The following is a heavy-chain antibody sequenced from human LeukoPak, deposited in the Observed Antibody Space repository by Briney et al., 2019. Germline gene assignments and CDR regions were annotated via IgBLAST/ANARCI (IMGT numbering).Heavy chain of an antibody. Sequence: GGSLRLSCAASGFTFSSYAMSWVRQAPGKGLEWVSAISGSGGSTYYADSVKGRFTISRDNSKNTLYLQMNSLSAEDTAVYYCAKYAKGLGYCSSTSCYLAYYYYYYYMDVWGKGTTVTVSS. CDR3: AKYAKGLGYCSSTSCYLAYYYYYYYMDV. CDR2: ISGSGGST. CDR1: GFTFSSYA. J-gene: IGHJ6*03. D-gene: IGHD2-2*01. V-gene: IGHV3-23*01.